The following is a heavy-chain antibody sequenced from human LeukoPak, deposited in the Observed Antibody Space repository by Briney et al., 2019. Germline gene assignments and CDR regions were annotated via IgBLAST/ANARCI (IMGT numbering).Heavy chain of an antibody. J-gene: IGHJ4*02. CDR2: IYYSGST. CDR3: ARGSGYGRPYYFDY. Sequence: SETLSLTCTVSGGSISSYYWSWVRQPPGKGLEWIGYIYYSGSTNYNPSLKSRVTISVDTSKNQFSLKLSSVTAADTAMYYCARGSGYGRPYYFDYWGQGTLVTVSS. CDR1: GGSISSYY. D-gene: IGHD5-12*01. V-gene: IGHV4-59*01.